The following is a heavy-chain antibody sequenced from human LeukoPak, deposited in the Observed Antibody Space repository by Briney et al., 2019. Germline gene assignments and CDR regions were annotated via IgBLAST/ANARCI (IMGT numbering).Heavy chain of an antibody. CDR1: RGSISSYY. CDR3: ARVSFYYGSGIQYYFDY. D-gene: IGHD3-10*01. V-gene: IGHV4-4*07. CDR2: IHTSGST. J-gene: IGHJ4*02. Sequence: SETLSLTCTVSRGSISSYYWNWIRQPAGKGLEWIGRIHTSGSTNYNPSLKSRVTMSVDTSKNQFSLKLSPVTAADTAVYYCARVSFYYGSGIQYYFDYWGQGTLVTVSS.